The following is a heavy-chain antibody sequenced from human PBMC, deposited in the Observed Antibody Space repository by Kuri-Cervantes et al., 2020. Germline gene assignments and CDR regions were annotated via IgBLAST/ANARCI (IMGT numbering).Heavy chain of an antibody. V-gene: IGHV4-30-2*01. D-gene: IGHD3-3*01. CDR1: GGSISSGGYS. CDR3: ARSAYTYYDFWSGYPVSNWFDP. CDR2: IYHSGST. J-gene: IGHJ5*02. Sequence: LRLSCAVSGGSISSGGYSWSWIRQPPGKGLEWIGYIYHSGSTYYNPSLKSRVTISVDRSKTQFSLKLSSVTAADTAVYYCARSAYTYYDFWSGYPVSNWFDPWGQGTLVTVSS.